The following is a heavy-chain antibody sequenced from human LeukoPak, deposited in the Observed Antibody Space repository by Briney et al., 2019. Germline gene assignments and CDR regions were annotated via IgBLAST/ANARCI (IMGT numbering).Heavy chain of an antibody. CDR2: IRYDGSDK. D-gene: IGHD5-18*01. J-gene: IGHJ4*02. CDR1: GFIFTDYG. Sequence: QPGGSLRLSCAASGFIFTDYGMHWVRQAPGKGLEWLTFIRYDGSDKYYADSVKGRFTISRDNAKNSLYLQMNSLRAEDTAVYYCARATAMVTDYWGQGTLVTVSS. V-gene: IGHV3-30*02. CDR3: ARATAMVTDY.